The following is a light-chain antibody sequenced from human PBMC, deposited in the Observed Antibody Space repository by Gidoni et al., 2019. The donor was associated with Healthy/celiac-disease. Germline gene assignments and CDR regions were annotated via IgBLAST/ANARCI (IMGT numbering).Light chain of an antibody. Sequence: DIHMTQSPSSLSAYVGERVPIRCPASQDISNYLNWYQQKPGKAPKPLIYDASNLETGVPSRFSGSGSGTDFTFTISSLQPEDIATYYCQQYDNYPITFGQGTRLEIK. CDR2: DAS. CDR3: QQYDNYPIT. CDR1: QDISNY. V-gene: IGKV1-33*01. J-gene: IGKJ5*01.